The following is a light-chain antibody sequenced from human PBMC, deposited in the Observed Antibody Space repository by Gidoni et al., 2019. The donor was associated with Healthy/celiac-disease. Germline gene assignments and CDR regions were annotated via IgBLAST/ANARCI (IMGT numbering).Light chain of an antibody. CDR2: DNS. CDR1: SSNIGAGYD. J-gene: IGLJ3*02. CDR3: QSYDSSLIWV. V-gene: IGLV1-40*01. Sequence: QSVLTQPPSVSGAPGQRVTISCTGSSSNIGAGYDVHWYQQLPGTAPNLLIYDNSNRPSGVPDRFSGSKSGTSASLAITGLQAEDEADYYCQSYDSSLIWVFGGGTKLTVL.